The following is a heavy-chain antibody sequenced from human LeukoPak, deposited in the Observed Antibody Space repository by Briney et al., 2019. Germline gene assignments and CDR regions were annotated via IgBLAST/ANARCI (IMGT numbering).Heavy chain of an antibody. CDR1: GFTFSSYA. CDR2: ISGSGGTT. J-gene: IGHJ3*02. V-gene: IGHV3-23*01. D-gene: IGHD5-24*01. CDR3: ARHVTISGPYDASDI. Sequence: GGSLRLSCAASGFTFSSYAMSWVRQAPGKGLEWVSVISGSGGTTYYADSVKGRFTISRDNSKNTLDLQMNSLRVEDTAVYYCARHVTISGPYDASDIWGQGTMVTVSP.